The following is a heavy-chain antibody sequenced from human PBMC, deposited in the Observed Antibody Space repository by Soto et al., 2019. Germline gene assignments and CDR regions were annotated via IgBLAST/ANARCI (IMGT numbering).Heavy chain of an antibody. D-gene: IGHD3-16*01. CDR2: INHSGST. Sequence: QVQLQQWGAGLLKPSETLSLTCAVYGGSFSGYYWSWIRQPPGKGLEWIGEINHSGSTNYNPSLKIRVTISVDTSKNQFSLMQSSVSAADTAVYYGARGLYFDSRGNFDYWGQGILVTFSS. CDR3: ARGLYFDSRGNFDY. CDR1: GGSFSGYY. J-gene: IGHJ4*02. V-gene: IGHV4-34*01.